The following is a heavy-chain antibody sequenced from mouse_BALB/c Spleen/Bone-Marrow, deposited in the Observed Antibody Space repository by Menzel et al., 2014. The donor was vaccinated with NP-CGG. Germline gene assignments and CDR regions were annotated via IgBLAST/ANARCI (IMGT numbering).Heavy chain of an antibody. J-gene: IGHJ1*01. CDR1: GFDFSRYW. Sequence: EVQGVESGGGLVQPGGSLKLSCAASGFDFSRYWMSWVRQAPGKGLEWIGEINPNSRTINYTPSLKDKFITSRDNAKNTLYLQMSKVRSEDTALYYCALLGYYGYLDVWGAGTTVTVSS. CDR2: INPNSRTI. CDR3: ALLGYYGYLDV. V-gene: IGHV4-1*02. D-gene: IGHD2-2*01.